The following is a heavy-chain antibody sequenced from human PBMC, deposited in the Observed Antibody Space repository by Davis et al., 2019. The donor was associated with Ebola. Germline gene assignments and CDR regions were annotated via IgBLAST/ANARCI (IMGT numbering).Heavy chain of an antibody. CDR2: IYYSGST. V-gene: IGHV4-61*01. D-gene: IGHD2-8*02. Sequence: MPSETLSLTCTVSGGSVSSGSYYWSWIRQPPGKGLEWIGYIYYSGSTNYNPSLKSRVTISVDTSKNQFSLKLSSVTAADTAVYYCARVSLYGWCFDYWGQGTLVTVSS. J-gene: IGHJ4*02. CDR1: GGSVSSGSYY. CDR3: ARVSLYGWCFDY.